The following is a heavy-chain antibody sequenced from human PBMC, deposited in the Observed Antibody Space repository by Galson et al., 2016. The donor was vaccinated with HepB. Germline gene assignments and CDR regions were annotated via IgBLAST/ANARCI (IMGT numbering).Heavy chain of an antibody. J-gene: IGHJ4*02. V-gene: IGHV3-7*03. CDR3: VRDDRDDFWSGLDF. D-gene: IGHD3-3*01. CDR1: GFTFSSFW. CDR2: INQDGGDN. Sequence: SLRLSCAASGFTFSSFWMSWVRQTPGKGLEWVATINQDGGDNDNVDSGKGRCTISRDNANNKINLQMNSLSADDTAVYHCVRDDRDDFWSGLDFWGKGILVTVSS.